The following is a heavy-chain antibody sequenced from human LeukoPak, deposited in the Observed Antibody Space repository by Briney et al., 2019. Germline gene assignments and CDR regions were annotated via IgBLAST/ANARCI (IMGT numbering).Heavy chain of an antibody. J-gene: IGHJ4*02. Sequence: ASVKVSCKVYGYTLTKLAMHWVRQAPGKGLEWMGGFDPEDGETIYAQKFQGRVTLTEDTSSDTAYMELSSLRSEDTAVYYCATIHLSQWGQGTLVTVSS. CDR1: GYTLTKLA. V-gene: IGHV1-24*01. D-gene: IGHD3-16*01. CDR2: FDPEDGET. CDR3: ATIHLSQ.